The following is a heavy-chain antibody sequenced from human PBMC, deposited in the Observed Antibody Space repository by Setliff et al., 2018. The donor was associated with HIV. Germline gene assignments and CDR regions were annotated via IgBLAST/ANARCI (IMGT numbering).Heavy chain of an antibody. Sequence: SETLSLTCSVSGYSINSDYYWAWIRQPPGRGLESPGRGLELIGHIFHSGTTYYNPSLKNRVSMSVDTSKNQSSLKLSSVTAADTAGYYCARGRSITMVRGVRSYWYFDLWGRGTLVTVS. J-gene: IGHJ2*01. CDR2: IFHSGTT. V-gene: IGHV4-38-2*02. CDR3: ARGRSITMVRGVRSYWYFDL. CDR1: GYSINSDYY. D-gene: IGHD3-10*01.